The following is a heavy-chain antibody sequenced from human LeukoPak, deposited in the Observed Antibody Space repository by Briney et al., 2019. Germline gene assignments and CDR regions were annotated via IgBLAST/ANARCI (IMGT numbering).Heavy chain of an antibody. D-gene: IGHD3-16*02. CDR2: INPNSGDT. CDR1: GYIFTGYY. Sequence: ASVKVSCKASGYIFTGYYMHWVRQAPGQGLEWMGWINPNSGDTNYAQKFQGRVTMTRNTSISTAYMELSSLRSEDTAVYYCARRRDYVWGSYRRNWFDPWGQGTLVTVSS. V-gene: IGHV1-2*02. CDR3: ARRRDYVWGSYRRNWFDP. J-gene: IGHJ5*02.